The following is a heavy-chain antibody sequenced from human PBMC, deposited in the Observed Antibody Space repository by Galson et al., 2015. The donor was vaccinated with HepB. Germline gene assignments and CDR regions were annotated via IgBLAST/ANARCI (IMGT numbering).Heavy chain of an antibody. CDR3: AREKCGSLDF. CDR1: GFTFSAYD. J-gene: IGHJ4*02. CDR2: ISKDERKQ. Sequence: LRLSCAGSGFTFSAYDRHWVRQAPGKGLYCVAVISKDERKQFYADSVRGRFTISRDNFGNTLHLQMTSLRDEDTGLYYCAREKCGSLDFWGQGTRVTVSS. V-gene: IGHV3-30*04. D-gene: IGHD5-12*01.